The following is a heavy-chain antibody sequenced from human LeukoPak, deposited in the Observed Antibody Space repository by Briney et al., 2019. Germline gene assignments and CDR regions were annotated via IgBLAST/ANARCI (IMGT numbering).Heavy chain of an antibody. CDR1: GGSISSGGYS. Sequence: PSETLSLTCAVSGGSISSGGYSWSWIRQPPGKGLEWIGYIYHSGSTYYNPSLKSRVTISVDRSKNQFSLKLSSVTAADTAVYYCARALYDSSGYYGLGAFDIWGQGTMVTVSS. J-gene: IGHJ3*02. V-gene: IGHV4-30-2*01. CDR3: ARALYDSSGYYGLGAFDI. D-gene: IGHD3-22*01. CDR2: IYHSGST.